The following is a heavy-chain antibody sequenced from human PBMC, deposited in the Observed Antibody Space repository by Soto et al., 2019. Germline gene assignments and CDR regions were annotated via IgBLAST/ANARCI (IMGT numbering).Heavy chain of an antibody. CDR2: MYSIGIT. D-gene: IGHD2-15*01. CDR3: ARDRDLSGLSRSGFDH. Sequence: QVQVQESGPGLVKPSETLSLTCTVSGDSIGPYYWNWIRQPAGKGLEWIGRMYSIGITNYNPSLMSRVTMSLDTSKSQFSLRLRSVTAADSAVYYCARDRDLSGLSRSGFDHWGQGTPVTVST. V-gene: IGHV4-4*07. CDR1: GDSIGPYY. J-gene: IGHJ4*02.